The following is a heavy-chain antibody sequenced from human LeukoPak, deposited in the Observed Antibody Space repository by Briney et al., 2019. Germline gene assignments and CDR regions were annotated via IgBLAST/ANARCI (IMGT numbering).Heavy chain of an antibody. D-gene: IGHD3-9*01. V-gene: IGHV3-21*01. J-gene: IGHJ4*02. CDR1: GFTFSDYT. CDR2: ISGSSRHI. CDR3: AKDSAYYWFDY. Sequence: GGSLRLSCAASGFTFSDYTMNWVRQAPGKGLEYVSSISGSSRHIYYADSVKGRFTISRDSAKNSLYLQMNSLGDEDTAVYYCAKDSAYYWFDYWGQGTLVTVSS.